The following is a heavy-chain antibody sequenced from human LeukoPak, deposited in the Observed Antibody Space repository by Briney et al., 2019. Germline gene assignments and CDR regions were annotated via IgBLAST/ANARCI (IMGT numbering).Heavy chain of an antibody. CDR3: ANEGYCSSTTCYARSDFDY. CDR2: INDSGGST. Sequence: PGGSLRLSCAASGFTFSGYAMSWVRQAPGKGLEWVSGINDSGGSTYYADSVKGRFTISRDNSKNTLYLQMNSLRADDTAVYYCANEGYCSSTTCYARSDFDYWGQGTLVTVSS. CDR1: GFTFSGYA. D-gene: IGHD2-2*01. J-gene: IGHJ4*02. V-gene: IGHV3-23*01.